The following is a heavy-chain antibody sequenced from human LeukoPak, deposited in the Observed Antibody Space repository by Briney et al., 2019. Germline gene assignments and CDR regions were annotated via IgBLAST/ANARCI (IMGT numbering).Heavy chain of an antibody. CDR3: ARVTTLERPFDY. CDR1: GCTLTRYF. J-gene: IGHJ4*02. Sequence: ASVNVSCKPCGCTLTRYFMHWVRPAPGQGGEWMGRINHSGGSTSYAQKFQGRGTMTRDTSTSTVYMEQSSLRSEDPTAEYCARVTTLERPFDYWGQGTLVTVSS. V-gene: IGHV1-46*01. CDR2: INHSGGST. D-gene: IGHD4-23*01.